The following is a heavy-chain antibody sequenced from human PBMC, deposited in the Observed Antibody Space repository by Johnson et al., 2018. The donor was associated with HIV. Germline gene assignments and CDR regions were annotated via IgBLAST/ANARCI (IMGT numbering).Heavy chain of an antibody. Sequence: QVQLVESGGGVVQPGTSLRLSCAASGFTFSSYAMHWVRQAPGKGLEWVAVISYDGSNKYYTDSVKGRFTISRDNSKNTLYLQMNSLRAEDTAVYYCAREGTLGAFDIWGQGTMVTASS. CDR1: GFTFSSYA. CDR2: ISYDGSNK. V-gene: IGHV3-30*04. J-gene: IGHJ3*02. D-gene: IGHD1-1*01. CDR3: AREGTLGAFDI.